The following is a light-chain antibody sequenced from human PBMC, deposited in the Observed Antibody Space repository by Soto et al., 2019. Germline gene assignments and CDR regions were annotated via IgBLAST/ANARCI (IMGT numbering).Light chain of an antibody. CDR2: GAS. V-gene: IGKV3-15*01. CDR3: QQYNNWPLT. J-gene: IGKJ1*01. CDR1: QSVSSK. Sequence: EIVMTQSPATLSVSPGERATLSCRASQSVSSKLAWYQQKPGQAPSLLIYGASTRATGIPARFSGSGSGTEFTLTISSLQSEDFTVYYCQQYNNWPLTFGQGTKVDIK.